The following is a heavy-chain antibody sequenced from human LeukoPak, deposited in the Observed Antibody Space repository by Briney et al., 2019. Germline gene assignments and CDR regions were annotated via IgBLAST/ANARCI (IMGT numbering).Heavy chain of an antibody. CDR1: DDSFSSHY. Sequence: PSETLSLTCAVSDDSFSSHYWTWIRQSPGKGLEWIGYISYIGSTNYNPSLKSRVTISIDTSKNQFSLKLTSVTAADTAVYYCARDLVTVTKGFDIWGQETMVSVSS. J-gene: IGHJ3*02. D-gene: IGHD4-17*01. CDR2: ISYIGST. CDR3: ARDLVTVTKGFDI. V-gene: IGHV4-59*11.